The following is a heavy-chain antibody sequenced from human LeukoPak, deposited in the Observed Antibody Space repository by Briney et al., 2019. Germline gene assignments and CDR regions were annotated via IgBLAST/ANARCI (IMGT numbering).Heavy chain of an antibody. Sequence: GASVKVSCKASGYTFTSYYMHWVRQAPGQGLEWMGIINPSGGSTSYAQKFQGRVTMTRGTSTSTVYMELSSLRSEDTAVYYCAIAAAGALGAFDIWGQGTMVTVSS. J-gene: IGHJ3*02. D-gene: IGHD6-13*01. V-gene: IGHV1-46*03. CDR1: GYTFTSYY. CDR3: AIAAAGALGAFDI. CDR2: INPSGGST.